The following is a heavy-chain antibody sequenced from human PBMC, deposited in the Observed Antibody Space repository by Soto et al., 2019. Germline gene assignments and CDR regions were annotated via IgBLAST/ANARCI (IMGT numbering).Heavy chain of an antibody. D-gene: IGHD3-22*01. J-gene: IGHJ4*02. CDR1: GFTFDDYA. CDR3: AKAHYYDSSGSTFFDY. V-gene: IGHV3-9*01. CDR2: ISWNSGSI. Sequence: GGSLRLSCAASGFTFDDYAMHWVRQAPGKGLEWVSGISWNSGSIGYADSVKGRFTISRDNAKNSLYLQMNSLRAEDTALYYRAKAHYYDSSGSTFFDYWGQGTLVTVSS.